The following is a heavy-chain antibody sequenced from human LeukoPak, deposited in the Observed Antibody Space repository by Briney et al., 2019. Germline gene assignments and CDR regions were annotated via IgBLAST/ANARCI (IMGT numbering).Heavy chain of an antibody. CDR2: ISGSGST. D-gene: IGHD1-26*01. J-gene: IGHJ4*02. CDR3: AKAVGATPDNYFDY. V-gene: IGHV3-23*01. CDR1: GFTFSSYW. Sequence: PGGSLRLSCAASGFTFSSYWMHWVRQAPGKGLEWVSAISGSGSTYYADSVKGRFTISRDNSKNTLYLQMKSLRAEDTAVYYCAKAVGATPDNYFDYWGQGTLVTVSS.